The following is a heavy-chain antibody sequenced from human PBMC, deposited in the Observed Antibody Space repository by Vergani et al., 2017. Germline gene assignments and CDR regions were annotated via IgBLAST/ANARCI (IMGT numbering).Heavy chain of an antibody. Sequence: QVQLVDSGGGVVQPGGSLRLSCAASGFTFSSYGMHWVRQAPGKGLEWVAFIRYDGSNKYYADSVKGRFTISRDNSKNTLYLQRNSLRAEDTAVYYCARDGNYYDLWSGSLYYYSYYYMDVWGKGTTVTVSS. J-gene: IGHJ6*03. CDR2: IRYDGSNK. CDR1: GFTFSSYG. V-gene: IGHV3-30*02. D-gene: IGHD3-3*01. CDR3: ARDGNYYDLWSGSLYYYSYYYMDV.